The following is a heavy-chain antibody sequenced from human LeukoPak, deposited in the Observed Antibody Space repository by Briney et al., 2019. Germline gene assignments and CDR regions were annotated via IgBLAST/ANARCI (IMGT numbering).Heavy chain of an antibody. J-gene: IGHJ4*02. CDR1: GFTFSDYY. V-gene: IGHV3-11*05. CDR3: ARDYDILTGYFRGGFDY. D-gene: IGHD3-9*01. Sequence: TGGSLRLSCAASGFTFSDYYMSWIREAPGKGLEWMSYITSSSSDTNYADSVKGRFTISRDNAKKSLYLQMNSLRAEDTAVYYCARDYDILTGYFRGGFDYWGQGTLVTVSS. CDR2: ITSSSSDT.